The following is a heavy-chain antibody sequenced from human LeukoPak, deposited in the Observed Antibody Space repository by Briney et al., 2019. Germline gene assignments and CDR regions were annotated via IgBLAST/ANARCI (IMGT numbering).Heavy chain of an antibody. J-gene: IGHJ6*03. V-gene: IGHV3-23*01. Sequence: GGSLRLSCAASGFTFSSYAMSWVRQAPGKGLEWVSAISGSGGSTYYADSVKGRFTISRDNSKNTLYLQMNSLRAEDTAVYYCAKCAVVDFWSGYSYYYYYYYMDVWGKGTTVTVSS. CDR3: AKCAVVDFWSGYSYYYYYYYMDV. CDR1: GFTFSSYA. CDR2: ISGSGGST. D-gene: IGHD3-3*01.